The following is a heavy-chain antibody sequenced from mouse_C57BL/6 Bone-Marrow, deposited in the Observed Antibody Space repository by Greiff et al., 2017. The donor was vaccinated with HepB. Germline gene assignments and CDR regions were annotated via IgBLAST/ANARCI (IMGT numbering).Heavy chain of an antibody. J-gene: IGHJ4*01. CDR1: GYSFTGYY. D-gene: IGHD2-1*01. Sequence: VQLKESGPELVKPGASVKISCKASGYSFTGYYMNWVKQSPEKSLEWIGEINPSTGGTTYDQKFKAKATLTVDKSSSTAYMQLKSLTSEDSAVYYCARPLYYGNYLYAMDYWGQGTSVTVSS. CDR2: INPSTGGT. CDR3: ARPLYYGNYLYAMDY. V-gene: IGHV1-42*01.